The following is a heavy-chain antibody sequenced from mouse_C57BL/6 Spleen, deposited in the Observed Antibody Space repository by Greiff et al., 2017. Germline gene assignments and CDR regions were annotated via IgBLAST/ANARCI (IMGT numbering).Heavy chain of an antibody. CDR2: ISDGGSYT. J-gene: IGHJ3*01. Sequence: EVNVVESGGGLVKPGGSLKLSCAASGLTFSSYAMSWVRQTPEKRLEWVATISDGGSYTYYPDNVKGRFTISRDNAKNNLYLQMSHLKSEDTAMYYCARDGYSPAYWGQGTLVTVSA. CDR3: ARDGYSPAY. V-gene: IGHV5-4*01. D-gene: IGHD2-3*01. CDR1: GLTFSSYA.